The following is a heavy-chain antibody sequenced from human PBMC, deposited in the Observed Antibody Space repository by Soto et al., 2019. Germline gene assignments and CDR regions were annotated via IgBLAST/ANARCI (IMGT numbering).Heavy chain of an antibody. CDR3: ARDPVDIAPGATVYYYGMDV. V-gene: IGHV4-59*01. CDR1: GVSSRSYY. CDR2: IYYSGST. J-gene: IGHJ6*02. Sequence: SEALSLHCTVLGVSSRSYYWSSIRQPTGKGLEWIGYIYYSGSTNYYPSLKSRVTISVDTSKNQFSLKLSSVTAADTAVYYCARDPVDIAPGATVYYYGMDVWGQGTTVTVSS. D-gene: IGHD2-15*01.